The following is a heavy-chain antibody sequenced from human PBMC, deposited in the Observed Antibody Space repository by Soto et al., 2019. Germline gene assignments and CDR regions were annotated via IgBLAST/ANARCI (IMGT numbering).Heavy chain of an antibody. V-gene: IGHV4-34*01. Sequence: SSETLSLTCAFYGGSFRGSYWSWIRRPLGRRLEWIGEINHSGSTNYNPSLKSRVTISVDTSKNQFSLKLSSVTAADTAVYYCARNSDSSSPTGGYYYYYYMDVWGKGTSVT. CDR2: INHSGST. D-gene: IGHD6-6*01. CDR3: ARNSDSSSPTGGYYYYYYMDV. J-gene: IGHJ6*03. CDR1: GGSFRGSY.